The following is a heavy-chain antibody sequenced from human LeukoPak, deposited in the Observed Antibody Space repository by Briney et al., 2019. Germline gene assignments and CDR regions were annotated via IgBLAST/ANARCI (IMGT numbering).Heavy chain of an antibody. CDR2: INPIFGTA. CDR1: GGTFSSYA. D-gene: IGHD4-17*01. J-gene: IGHJ3*02. Sequence: SVKVSCKASGGTFSSYAISWVRQAPGQGLEWMGRINPIFGTANYAQKFQGRVTITTDESTSTAYMELSSLRSEDTAVYYCARDLGDYGDYGATGIWGQGTMVTVSS. CDR3: ARDLGDYGDYGATGI. V-gene: IGHV1-69*05.